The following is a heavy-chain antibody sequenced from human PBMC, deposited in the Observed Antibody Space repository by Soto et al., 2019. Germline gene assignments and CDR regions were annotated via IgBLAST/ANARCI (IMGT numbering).Heavy chain of an antibody. Sequence: GGSLRLSCAASGFTFSSYAMSWVRQAPGKGLEWVSAISGSGGSTYYADSVKGRFTISRDNSKNTLYLQMNSLRAEDTAVYYCAKDRFGYSYGHTRREHTKNLNAFDIWGQGTMVTVSS. CDR1: GFTFSSYA. J-gene: IGHJ3*02. V-gene: IGHV3-23*01. CDR2: ISGSGGST. CDR3: AKDRFGYSYGHTRREHTKNLNAFDI. D-gene: IGHD5-18*01.